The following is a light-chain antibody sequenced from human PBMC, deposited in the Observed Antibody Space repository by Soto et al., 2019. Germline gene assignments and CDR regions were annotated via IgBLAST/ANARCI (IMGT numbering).Light chain of an antibody. CDR1: QSVLYSSNNKNS. CDR3: QQDYSTPPIT. CDR2: WAS. Sequence: DIVMTQSPDSLAVSLGERATINCKSSQSVLYSSNNKNSFAWYQQKPGLPPKLLIYWASTRKSGVPDRFSGSWSGTYCTLTFSTLQAEDVAVYYGQQDYSTPPITFGQGTRLEIK. V-gene: IGKV4-1*01. J-gene: IGKJ5*01.